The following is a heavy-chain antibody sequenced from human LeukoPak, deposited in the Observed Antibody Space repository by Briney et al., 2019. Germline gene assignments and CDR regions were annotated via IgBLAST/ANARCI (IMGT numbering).Heavy chain of an antibody. CDR2: ISSNGGRT. D-gene: IGHD6-19*01. CDR3: ARSIAVAGLSHYYYGMDV. J-gene: IGHJ6*02. V-gene: IGHV3-64*01. CDR1: GFTFSSYA. Sequence: PGGSRRLSCPASGFTFSSYAMHWVRQAPGKGLEYVSSISSNGGRTYNANSLKGRFTISRDNSKNTLYLQMGSLRAEDLGLHYSARSIAVAGLSHYYYGMDVWGQGTTVTVSS.